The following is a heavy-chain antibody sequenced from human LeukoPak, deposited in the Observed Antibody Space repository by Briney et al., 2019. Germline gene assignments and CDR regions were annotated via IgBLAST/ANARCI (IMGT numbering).Heavy chain of an antibody. D-gene: IGHD6-19*01. V-gene: IGHV3-7*01. CDR1: GFPFSDYW. CDR2: IKQDGSEK. CDR3: ARDLKQWLVEGSYFDY. Sequence: GGSLRLSCAASGFPFSDYWMNWVRQAPGKGLEWVANIKQDGSEKFYVDSVKGRFTISRDNAKNTLYLQMNSLRAEDTAVYYCARDLKQWLVEGSYFDYWGQGTLVTVSS. J-gene: IGHJ4*02.